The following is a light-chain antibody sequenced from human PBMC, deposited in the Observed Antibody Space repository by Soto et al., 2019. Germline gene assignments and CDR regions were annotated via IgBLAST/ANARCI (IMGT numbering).Light chain of an antibody. CDR3: YPYTASDIWV. V-gene: IGLV2-11*01. J-gene: IGLJ3*02. CDR1: NSDVGRYNF. CDR2: AVS. Sequence: QSVLTQPRSVSGSPGQSVTISCTGTNSDVGRYNFVSWYQQLPGKAPKLLISAVSQRPSGVPDRFSGSKSGNTASLTISGLQADDEADYFCYPYTASDIWVFGGGTKLTVL.